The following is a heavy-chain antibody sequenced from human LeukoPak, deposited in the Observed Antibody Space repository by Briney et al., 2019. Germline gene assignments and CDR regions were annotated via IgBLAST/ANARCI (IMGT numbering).Heavy chain of an antibody. J-gene: IGHJ6*04. CDR1: GFTFSGYS. CDR2: ISSTSSYI. D-gene: IGHD3-10*02. CDR3: AELGITMIGGV. Sequence: GRSLRLSCAASGFTFSGYSMTWVRQAPGKGLEWVSSISSTSSYIYYADSLKGRFTISRDNTKNSLSLQMNSLRAEDTAVYYCAELGITMIGGVWGKGTTVTISS. V-gene: IGHV3-21*01.